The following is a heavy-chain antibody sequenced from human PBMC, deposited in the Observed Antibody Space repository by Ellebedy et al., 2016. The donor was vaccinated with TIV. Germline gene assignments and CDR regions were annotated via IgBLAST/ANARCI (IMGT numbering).Heavy chain of an antibody. D-gene: IGHD4-23*01. CDR2: MYSGGTT. J-gene: IGHJ4*02. V-gene: IGHV3-66*01. CDR1: GFTFTNAW. CDR3: ARDEGLRGFFDY. Sequence: PGGSLRLSCAASGFTFTNAWMSWVRQAPGQGLEWVSVMYSGGTTKYADSVKGRFTISRDNSKNTLYLQMNSLRAEDTAVYFCARDEGLRGFFDYWGQGTLVTVSS.